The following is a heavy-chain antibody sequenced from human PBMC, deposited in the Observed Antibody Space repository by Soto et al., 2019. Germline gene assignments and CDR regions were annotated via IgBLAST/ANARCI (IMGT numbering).Heavy chain of an antibody. CDR1: GYTFTSCA. D-gene: IGHD3-22*01. V-gene: IGHV1-3*01. J-gene: IGHJ4*02. CDR2: INAGNGNT. Sequence: ALVKVSCKASGYTFTSCAMHWVRQAPGQRLEWMGWINAGNGNTKYSQKFQGRVTITRDTSASTAYMELSSLRSEDTAVYYCARAPYYDSSGYYYYFDYWAQGNLVTVSS. CDR3: ARAPYYDSSGYYYYFDY.